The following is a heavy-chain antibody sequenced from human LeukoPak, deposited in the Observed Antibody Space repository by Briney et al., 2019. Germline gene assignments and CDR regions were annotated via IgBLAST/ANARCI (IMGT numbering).Heavy chain of an antibody. CDR1: GFTFNTYG. CDR3: ARATGELRTYYFDY. J-gene: IGHJ4*02. V-gene: IGHV3-33*01. CDR2: IWYDGSKK. D-gene: IGHD1-7*01. Sequence: GGSLRLSCAASGFTFNTYGMHWVRQTPGKGLEWVAFIWYDGSKKYYADSVKGRFTISRDNSKSTLYPQVNSLRAEDTAVYHCARATGELRTYYFDYWGQGTLVTVSS.